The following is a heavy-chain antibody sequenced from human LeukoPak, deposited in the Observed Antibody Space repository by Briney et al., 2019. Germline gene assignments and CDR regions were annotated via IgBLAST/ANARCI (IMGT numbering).Heavy chain of an antibody. CDR1: GFTFSSYE. J-gene: IGHJ4*02. CDR3: ARDGDYSSSGGFGDY. D-gene: IGHD6-13*01. CDR2: ISSSGSTI. Sequence: GGSLRLSCAASGFTFSSYEMNWIRQAPGKGLEWVSYISSSGSTIYYADSVKGRFTISRDNAKNSLYLQMNSLRAEDTAVYYCARDGDYSSSGGFGDYWGQGTLVTVSS. V-gene: IGHV3-48*03.